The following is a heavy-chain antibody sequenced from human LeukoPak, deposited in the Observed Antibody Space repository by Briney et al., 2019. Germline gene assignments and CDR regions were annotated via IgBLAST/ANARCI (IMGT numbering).Heavy chain of an antibody. J-gene: IGHJ4*02. D-gene: IGHD3-3*01. CDR2: ISSTGNTI. V-gene: IGHV3-48*03. Sequence: PGGSLRRSCAASGFTFSSYEMNWVRQAPGKGLEWLSYISSTGNTIYYADSVKGRFTISRDNAKNSLFLQMNSLRAEDTAVYYCARDTDFWSGLSQFIDFWGQGTLVTVSS. CDR3: ARDTDFWSGLSQFIDF. CDR1: GFTFSSYE.